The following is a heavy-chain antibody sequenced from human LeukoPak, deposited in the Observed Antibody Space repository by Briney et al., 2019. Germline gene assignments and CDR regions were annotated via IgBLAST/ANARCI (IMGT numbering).Heavy chain of an antibody. V-gene: IGHV3-66*01. CDR2: IYSGGST. D-gene: IGHD3-10*01. CDR3: ARDRDTMVRGGSYYGMDV. Sequence: GGSLRLSCAASGFTVSSNYMSWVRQAPGKGLEWVSVIYSGGSTYYADSVKGRFTISRDNSKNTLYLQMNSPRAEDTAVYYCARDRDTMVRGGSYYGMDVWGQGTTVTVSS. CDR1: GFTVSSNY. J-gene: IGHJ6*02.